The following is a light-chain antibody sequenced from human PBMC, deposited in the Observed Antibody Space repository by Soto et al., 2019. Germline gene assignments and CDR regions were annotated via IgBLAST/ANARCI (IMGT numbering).Light chain of an antibody. V-gene: IGKV3-15*01. CDR1: QFVSSRY. CDR2: GAS. Sequence: EIVLTQSPGTLSLSPGESATLLCRASQFVSSRYLAWYQQKPGQAPRLLIYGASTRATGIPARFSGSGSGTEFTLTISSLQSEDFAVYYCQQYSIWRTFGQGTKV. J-gene: IGKJ1*01. CDR3: QQYSIWRT.